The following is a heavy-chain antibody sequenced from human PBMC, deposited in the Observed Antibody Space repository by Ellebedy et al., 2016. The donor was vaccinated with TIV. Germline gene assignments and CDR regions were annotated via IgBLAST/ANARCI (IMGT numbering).Heavy chain of an antibody. CDR2: VIPIFSTS. Sequence: AASVKVSCKASGGTFGRNAFTWVRQAPGQGLEWMGGVIPIFSTSNYAQKFQGRVTISADESTTTAYMELRRRTSDDTAVYYCARERSASHGPVNYLDSWGQGTLVTVSS. CDR1: GGTFGRNA. D-gene: IGHD2-2*01. J-gene: IGHJ4*02. V-gene: IGHV1-69*13. CDR3: ARERSASHGPVNYLDS.